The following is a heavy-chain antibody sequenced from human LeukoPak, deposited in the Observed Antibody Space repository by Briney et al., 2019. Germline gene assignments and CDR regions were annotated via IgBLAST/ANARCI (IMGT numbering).Heavy chain of an antibody. J-gene: IGHJ4*02. Sequence: SETLSLTCTVSGGSISSSSYYWGWIRQPPGKGLEWIGSIYYSGSTYYNPSLKSRVTISVDTSKNQFSLKLSSVTAADTAVYYCASLATASTYFDYWGQGALVTVSS. CDR2: IYYSGST. V-gene: IGHV4-39*07. CDR3: ASLATASTYFDY. D-gene: IGHD6-13*01. CDR1: GGSISSSSYY.